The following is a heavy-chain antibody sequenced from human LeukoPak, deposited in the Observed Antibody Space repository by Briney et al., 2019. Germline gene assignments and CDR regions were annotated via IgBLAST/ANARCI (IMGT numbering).Heavy chain of an antibody. Sequence: GGSLRLSCTVSGFTVSSNSMSWVRQAPGKGLEWVSFIYSDNTHYSDSVKGRFTISRDNSKNMLYLQMNSLRPEDTAVYYCAKDAGYSGYDVWGQGTLVTVSS. J-gene: IGHJ4*02. CDR3: AKDAGYSGYDV. CDR2: IYSDNT. D-gene: IGHD5-12*01. V-gene: IGHV3-66*03. CDR1: GFTVSSNS.